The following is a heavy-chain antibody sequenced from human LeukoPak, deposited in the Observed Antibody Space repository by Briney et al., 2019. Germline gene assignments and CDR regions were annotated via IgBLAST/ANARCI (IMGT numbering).Heavy chain of an antibody. CDR1: GFTFSSYA. CDR3: ARDAYCSGGSCYSGLHY. CDR2: ISYDGSNK. Sequence: GGSLRLSCAASGFTFSSYAMHRVRQAPGKGLEWVAVISYDGSNKYYADSVKGRFTISRDNSKNTPYLQMNSLRAEDTAVYYCARDAYCSGGSCYSGLHYWGQGTLVTVSS. D-gene: IGHD2-15*01. V-gene: IGHV3-30*04. J-gene: IGHJ4*02.